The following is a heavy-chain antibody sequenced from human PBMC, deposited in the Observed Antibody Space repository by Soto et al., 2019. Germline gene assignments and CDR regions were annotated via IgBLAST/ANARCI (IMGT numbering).Heavy chain of an antibody. CDR2: IYPGDHET. CDR1: GYTFSNFW. J-gene: IGHJ4*02. Sequence: GESLKISCQCSGYTFSNFWIGWVRQLPGQGLEWMGIIYPGDHETRYSPSFLGKVTISAETSINTAYLQWSSLEASDSAFYFCARSPRSSPYFDFRGQGALVTVSS. D-gene: IGHD6-13*01. V-gene: IGHV5-51*01. CDR3: ARSPRSSPYFDF.